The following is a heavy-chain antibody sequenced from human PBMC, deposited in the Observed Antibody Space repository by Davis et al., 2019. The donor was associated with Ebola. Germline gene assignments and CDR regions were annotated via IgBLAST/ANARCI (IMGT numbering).Heavy chain of an antibody. CDR2: ISYDGSNK. V-gene: IGHV3-30*03. Sequence: GESLKISCAASGFTFSSYGMHWVRQAPGKGLEWVAVISYDGSNKYYADSVKGRFTISRDNSKNTLYLQMNSLRAEDTAVYYCARGPIFGVVTGSYWYFDLWGRGTLVTVSS. D-gene: IGHD3-3*01. J-gene: IGHJ2*01. CDR1: GFTFSSYG. CDR3: ARGPIFGVVTGSYWYFDL.